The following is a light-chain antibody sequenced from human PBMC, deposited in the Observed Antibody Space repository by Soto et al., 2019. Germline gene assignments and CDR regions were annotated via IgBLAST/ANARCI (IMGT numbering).Light chain of an antibody. Sequence: QSALTQPASLSGSPGQSITISCTGTASDVGTYNLVSWYQQHPGKAPKLIIYEVNKRPSGVSDRFSGSKSGDTASLTISGLQADDEADYYCCSHESNIIWVLGGGTKVTVL. CDR2: EVN. J-gene: IGLJ3*02. V-gene: IGLV2-23*02. CDR3: CSHESNIIWV. CDR1: ASDVGTYNL.